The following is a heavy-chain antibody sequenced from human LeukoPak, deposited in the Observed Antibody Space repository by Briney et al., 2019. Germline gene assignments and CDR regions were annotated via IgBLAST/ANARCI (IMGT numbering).Heavy chain of an antibody. CDR3: AREVPYSSGWSYYYYYGMDV. CDR1: GYTFTSYY. CDR2: INPSGGST. J-gene: IGHJ6*02. Sequence: ASVKVSCKASGYTFTSYYMHWVRQAPGQGLEWMGIINPSGGSTSYAQKFQGRVTMTRDTSTSTVYMELSSLRSEDTAVYYCAREVPYSSGWSYYYYYGMDVWGQGTTVTVSS. V-gene: IGHV1-46*01. D-gene: IGHD6-19*01.